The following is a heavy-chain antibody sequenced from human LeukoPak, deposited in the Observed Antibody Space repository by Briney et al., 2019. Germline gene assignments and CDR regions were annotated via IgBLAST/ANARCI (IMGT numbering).Heavy chain of an antibody. CDR3: AREAEPDSSSSFDY. CDR2: INHSGST. Sequence: KPSETLSLTCAVYGGSFSGYYWSWIRQPPGKGLEWIGEINHSGSTNYNPSLKSRVTILVDTSKNQFSLKLSSVTAADTAVYYCAREAEPDSSSSFDYWGQGTLVTVSS. D-gene: IGHD6-6*01. V-gene: IGHV4-34*01. J-gene: IGHJ4*02. CDR1: GGSFSGYY.